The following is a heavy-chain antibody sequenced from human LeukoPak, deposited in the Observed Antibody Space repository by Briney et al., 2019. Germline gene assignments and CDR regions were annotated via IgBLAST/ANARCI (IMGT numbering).Heavy chain of an antibody. CDR1: GFTFDDYG. Sequence: GGSLRLSCAASGFTFDDYGMSWVRQAPGKGLEWVSGINWNGGSTGYADSAKGRFTISRDNAKNSLYLQMNSLRAEDPALYYCARDSRQSYFDYWGQGTLVTVSS. CDR2: INWNGGST. V-gene: IGHV3-20*04. J-gene: IGHJ4*02. CDR3: ARDSRQSYFDY.